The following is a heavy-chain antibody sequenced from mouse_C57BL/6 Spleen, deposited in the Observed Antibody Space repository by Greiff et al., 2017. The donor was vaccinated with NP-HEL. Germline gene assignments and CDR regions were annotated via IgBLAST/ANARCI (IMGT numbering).Heavy chain of an antibody. CDR1: GYTFTSYW. D-gene: IGHD1-1*01. CDR3: ARGGYGSSYGIDY. Sequence: QVQLKQSGAELVKPGASVKLSCKASGYTFTSYWMHWVKQRPGQGLEWIGYINPSSGYTNYNQKFKDKATLTVDKSSSTAYMQLSSLTYADSAVYYCARGGYGSSYGIDYWGQGTTLTVSS. CDR2: INPSSGYT. V-gene: IGHV1-7*01. J-gene: IGHJ2*01.